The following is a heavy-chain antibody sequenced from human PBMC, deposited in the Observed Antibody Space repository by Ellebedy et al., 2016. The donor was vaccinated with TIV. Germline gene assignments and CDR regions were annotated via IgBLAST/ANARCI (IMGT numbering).Heavy chain of an antibody. Sequence: GEPLKISCAASGFTFSTYWMGWVRQAAGKGLEWVANTKQDGSEKYYVDSVKGRFTISRDNAKNSLYLQMNSLRAEDTAVYFCARSRGVSYWGQGTLVTVSS. V-gene: IGHV3-7*03. J-gene: IGHJ4*02. CDR3: ARSRGVSY. D-gene: IGHD2-8*01. CDR2: TKQDGSEK. CDR1: GFTFSTYW.